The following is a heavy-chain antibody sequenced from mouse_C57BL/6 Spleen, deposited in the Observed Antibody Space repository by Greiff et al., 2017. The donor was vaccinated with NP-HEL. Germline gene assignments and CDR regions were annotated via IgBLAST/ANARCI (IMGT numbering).Heavy chain of an antibody. CDR2: LNPNNGGT. Sequence: EVQLHQSGPELVKPGASVKISCKASGYTFTDYYMNWVKQSHGKSLEWIGDLNPNNGGTSYNQKFKGKATLTVDKSSSTAYMELRSLTSEDSAVYYCAISFYYAMDYWGQGTSVTVSS. J-gene: IGHJ4*01. V-gene: IGHV1-26*01. CDR1: GYTFTDYY. CDR3: AISFYYAMDY.